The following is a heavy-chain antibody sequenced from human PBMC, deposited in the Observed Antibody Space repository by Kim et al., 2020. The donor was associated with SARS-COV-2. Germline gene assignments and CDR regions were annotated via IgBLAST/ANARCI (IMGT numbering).Heavy chain of an antibody. CDR2: IYYSGST. V-gene: IGHV4-59*01. CDR3: ARDLSSGWHNHYDY. J-gene: IGHJ4*02. CDR1: GGSISSYY. Sequence: SETLSLTCTVSGGSISSYYWSWIRQPPGKGLEWIGYIYYSGSTNYNPSLKSRVTISVDTSKNQFSLKLSSVTAADTAVYYCARDLSSGWHNHYDYWGQGTLVTVSS. D-gene: IGHD6-19*01.